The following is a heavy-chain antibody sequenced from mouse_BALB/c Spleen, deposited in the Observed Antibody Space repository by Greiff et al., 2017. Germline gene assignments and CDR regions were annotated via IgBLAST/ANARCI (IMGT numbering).Heavy chain of an antibody. CDR3: ASEGGTGWFAY. CDR2: IDPYYGGT. J-gene: IGHJ3*01. CDR1: GYAFSSYW. Sequence: EVQLQESGAELVRPGSSVKISCKASGYAFSSYWMNWVKQSNGKSLEWIGNIDPYYGGTSYNQKFKGKATLTVDKSSSTAYMQLKSLTSEDSAVYYCASEGGTGWFAYWGQGTLVTVSA. D-gene: IGHD4-1*01. V-gene: IGHV1-34*02.